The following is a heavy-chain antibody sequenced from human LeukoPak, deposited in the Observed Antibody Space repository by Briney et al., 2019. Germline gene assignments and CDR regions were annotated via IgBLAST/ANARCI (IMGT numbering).Heavy chain of an antibody. V-gene: IGHV1-24*01. CDR1: GYTLTELS. CDR2: FDPEDGET. Sequence: ASVKVSCKVSGYTLTELSMHWVRQAPGKGLEWMGGFDPEDGETIYAQKFQGRVTMTEDTSTDTAYMELSSLRSEDTAVYYCATDLGLDWYFDLWGRGTLVTVSS. CDR3: ATDLGLDWYFDL. D-gene: IGHD3/OR15-3a*01. J-gene: IGHJ2*01.